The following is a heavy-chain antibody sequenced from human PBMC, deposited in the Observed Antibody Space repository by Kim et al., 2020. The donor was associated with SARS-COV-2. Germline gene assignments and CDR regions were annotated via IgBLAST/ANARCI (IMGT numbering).Heavy chain of an antibody. J-gene: IGHJ4*02. CDR3: ARVGLGRPFDY. CDR1: GYTFTDYA. CDR2: INGGSGNT. Sequence: ASVKVSCKASGYTFTDYALHWVRQAAGQRLEWMGWINGGSGNTKYSQNFQGRVTITRDTSATTAYMELTSLRSQDTAVYYCARVGLGRPFDYWGQGTLVTVSS. V-gene: IGHV1-3*01. D-gene: IGHD6-19*01.